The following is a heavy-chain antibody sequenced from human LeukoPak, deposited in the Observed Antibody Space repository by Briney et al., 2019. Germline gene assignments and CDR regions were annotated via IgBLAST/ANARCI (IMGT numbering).Heavy chain of an antibody. V-gene: IGHV3-48*04. CDR2: ISYSATLI. Sequence: GGSLRLSCAASGFTFSNYNMNWVRQAPGKGLEWIAYISYSATLIYYADSVKGRFTISRDNAKNTLYLQMNSLRAEDTAVYYCARQTDYALYYWGQGTLVTVSS. CDR1: GFTFSNYN. D-gene: IGHD4-17*01. J-gene: IGHJ4*02. CDR3: ARQTDYALYY.